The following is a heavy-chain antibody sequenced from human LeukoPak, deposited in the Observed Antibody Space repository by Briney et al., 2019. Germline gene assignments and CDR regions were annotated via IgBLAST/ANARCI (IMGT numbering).Heavy chain of an antibody. CDR3: ARGFYGPTPYYFDY. J-gene: IGHJ4*02. CDR1: GYTFTSYD. D-gene: IGHD2/OR15-2a*01. Sequence: ASVKVSCKASGYTFTSYDINWVRQATGQGLEWMGWMNPNSGNTGYAQKFQGRVTITRNTSISTAYMELSSLRSEDTAVYYCARGFYGPTPYYFDYWGQGTLVTVSS. CDR2: MNPNSGNT. V-gene: IGHV1-8*03.